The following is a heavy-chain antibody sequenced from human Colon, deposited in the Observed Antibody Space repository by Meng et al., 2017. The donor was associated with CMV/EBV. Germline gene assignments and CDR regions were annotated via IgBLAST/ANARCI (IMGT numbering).Heavy chain of an antibody. Sequence: QVQLVQSGAEVKKPGASVKVSCKASGYTFTDSYIHWVRQAPGQGLEWMGWINPNSGGTSYAQKFQDRVTMTTDTSFSTAYMDLSRLISDDTAVYFCSRGAVAGSYYFDYWGQGTLVTVAS. V-gene: IGHV1-2*02. D-gene: IGHD6-19*01. CDR1: GYTFTDSY. CDR2: INPNSGGT. J-gene: IGHJ4*02. CDR3: SRGAVAGSYYFDY.